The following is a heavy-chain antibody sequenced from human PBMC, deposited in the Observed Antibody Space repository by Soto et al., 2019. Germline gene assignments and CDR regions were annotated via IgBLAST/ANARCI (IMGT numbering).Heavy chain of an antibody. Sequence: EVQLVESGGGLVQPGGSLRLSCAASGFTFSRFELHWVRQAPGKGLECISYISSSGSTAYYASSVEGRFTTSRDNANTSAYLQMDSLRAEDTALYYCTTAAWFPYLSSYWGQGALVTVSS. D-gene: IGHD3-10*01. CDR2: ISSSGSTA. CDR3: TTAAWFPYLSSY. V-gene: IGHV3-48*03. J-gene: IGHJ4*02. CDR1: GFTFSRFE.